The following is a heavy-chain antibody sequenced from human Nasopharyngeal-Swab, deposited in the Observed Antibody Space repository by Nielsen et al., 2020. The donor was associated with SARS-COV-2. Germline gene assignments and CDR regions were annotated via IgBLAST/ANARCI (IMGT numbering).Heavy chain of an antibody. V-gene: IGHV1-46*01. Sequence: SVQVSCKASGYTFTRNYKNWVRQAPGQGLEWMGIINPSGGSTSYAQKFQGRVTMTRDTSTSTVYMELSSLRSEDTAVYYCARSGSYYQGAFDYWGQGTLVTVSS. CDR2: INPSGGST. D-gene: IGHD1-26*01. CDR1: GYTFTRNY. CDR3: ARSGSYYQGAFDY. J-gene: IGHJ4*02.